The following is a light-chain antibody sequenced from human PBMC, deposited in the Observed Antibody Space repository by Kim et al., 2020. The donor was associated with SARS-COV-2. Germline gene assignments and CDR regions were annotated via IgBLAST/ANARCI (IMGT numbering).Light chain of an antibody. CDR3: QQDYNVPYT. CDR2: GAS. Sequence: EIVMTQSPATLSLSPGERATLSCRASQRVSSSYLSWYQQRPGQAPRLLIYGASTRATGIPARCSGSGSGTDFTLTISSLQPEDFAVYYCQQDYNVPYTFGQGTKLEI. J-gene: IGKJ2*01. CDR1: QRVSSSY. V-gene: IGKV3D-7*01.